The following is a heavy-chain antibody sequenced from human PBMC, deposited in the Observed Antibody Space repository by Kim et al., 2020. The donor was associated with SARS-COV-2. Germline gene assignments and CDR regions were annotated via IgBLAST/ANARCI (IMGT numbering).Heavy chain of an antibody. V-gene: IGHV3-21*01. CDR3: ARDVVVTAIRTYYFDY. Sequence: SVKGRFTISRDNAKNSLYLQMNSLRAEDTAVYYCARDVVVTAIRTYYFDYWGQGTLVTVSS. D-gene: IGHD2-21*02. J-gene: IGHJ4*02.